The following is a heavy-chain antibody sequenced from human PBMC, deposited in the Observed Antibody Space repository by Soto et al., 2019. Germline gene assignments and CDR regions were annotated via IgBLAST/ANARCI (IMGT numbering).Heavy chain of an antibody. CDR1: GFTFSSYW. CDR2: INSDGSST. Sequence: GGSLRLSCAASGFTFSSYWMHWVRQAPGKGLVWVSRINSDGSSTSYADSVKGRFTISRDNAKNTLYLQMNSLRAEDTAVYYCARDLDCSGGSCYGYYYMDVWGKGTTVTVSS. J-gene: IGHJ6*03. D-gene: IGHD2-15*01. V-gene: IGHV3-74*01. CDR3: ARDLDCSGGSCYGYYYMDV.